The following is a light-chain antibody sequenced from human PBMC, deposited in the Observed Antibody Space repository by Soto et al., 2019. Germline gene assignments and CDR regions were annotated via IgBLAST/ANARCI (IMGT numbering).Light chain of an antibody. V-gene: IGKV1-9*01. CDR1: QGIGSY. CDR2: GAS. Sequence: DLPLTQSPSFLSASVGDRVTITCRASQGIGSYLGWYQQAPGKAPKLLIYGASTLQSGVPSRFSGSESGTEFPLTISSLQPEDVATYFCQHLNTYPAFGGGTKVE. CDR3: QHLNTYPA. J-gene: IGKJ4*01.